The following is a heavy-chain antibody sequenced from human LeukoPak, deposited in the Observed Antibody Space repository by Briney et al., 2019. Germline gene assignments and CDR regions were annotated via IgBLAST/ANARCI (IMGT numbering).Heavy chain of an antibody. CDR1: GFTFNTYA. CDR3: ARDLNYYDSSGYGGFDY. CDR2: VDGTGSST. V-gene: IGHV3-23*01. Sequence: GGSLRLSCAASGFTFNTYAMNWVRQAPGKGLEWVSAVDGTGSSTYYADSVKGRFTISRDNSKNTLYLQMNSLRAEDTAVYYCARDLNYYDSSGYGGFDYWGQGTLVTVSS. J-gene: IGHJ4*02. D-gene: IGHD3-22*01.